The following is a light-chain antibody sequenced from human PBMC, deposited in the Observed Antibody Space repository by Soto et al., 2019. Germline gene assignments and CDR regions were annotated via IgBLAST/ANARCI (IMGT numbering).Light chain of an antibody. CDR2: GAS. V-gene: IGKV3-20*01. Sequence: EIVFTQSPGTLSLSPRERATLSCRASQSVSSSYLAWYQQKPGQAPRLLIYGASSRATGIPDRFSGSGSGTDFTLTISRLEPEDFAVYYCQQYRSSPLTFGGGTNVDIK. CDR1: QSVSSSY. CDR3: QQYRSSPLT. J-gene: IGKJ4*01.